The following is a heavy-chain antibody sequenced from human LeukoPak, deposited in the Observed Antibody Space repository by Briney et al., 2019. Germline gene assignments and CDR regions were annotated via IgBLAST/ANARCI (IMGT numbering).Heavy chain of an antibody. CDR3: AKDSPSGSYSNGVDY. Sequence: GRSLRPSCAASGFTFSSYGMHWVRQAPGKGLEWVAVISYDGSNKYYADSVKGRFTISRDNSKNTLYLQMNSLRAKDTAVYYCAKDSPSGSYSNGVDYWGQGTLVTVSS. CDR2: ISYDGSNK. V-gene: IGHV3-30*18. J-gene: IGHJ4*02. CDR1: GFTFSSYG. D-gene: IGHD1-26*01.